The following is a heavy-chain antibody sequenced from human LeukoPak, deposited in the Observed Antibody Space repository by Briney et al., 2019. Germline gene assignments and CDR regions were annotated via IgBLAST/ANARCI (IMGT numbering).Heavy chain of an antibody. CDR2: IYYSGST. CDR3: AREVTMVRGVFDY. J-gene: IGHJ4*02. V-gene: IGHV4-39*07. Sequence: PSETLSLTCTVSGGSISSSSYYWGWIRQPPGKGLEWIGSIYYSGSTYYNPSLKSRVTISVDTSKNQFSLKLSSVTAADTAVYYCAREVTMVRGVFDYWGQGTLVTVSS. D-gene: IGHD3-10*01. CDR1: GGSISSSSYY.